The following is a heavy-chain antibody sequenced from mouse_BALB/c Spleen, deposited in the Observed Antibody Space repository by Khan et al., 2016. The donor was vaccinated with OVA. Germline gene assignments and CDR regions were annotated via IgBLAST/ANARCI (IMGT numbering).Heavy chain of an antibody. CDR1: GYIFTSNW. D-gene: IGHD2-4*01. J-gene: IGHJ1*01. Sequence: QVQLKQSGAELVRPGASVTLSCKTSGYIFTSNWIHWIQQTSGQGLEWIARIYPGTGSTYYNEKFKGKATLTEDNSSSNGYMQLSSLKSEDSDVYFCASCYDYETADFDVWGAGTTVTVSS. CDR3: ASCYDYETADFDV. V-gene: IGHV1S132*01. CDR2: IYPGTGST.